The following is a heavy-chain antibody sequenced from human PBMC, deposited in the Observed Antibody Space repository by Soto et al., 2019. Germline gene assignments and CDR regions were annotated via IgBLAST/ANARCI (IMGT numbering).Heavy chain of an antibody. CDR2: VSPYINIT. V-gene: IGHV1-18*01. CDR3: ARNGERDLGLNYYFYYGMDV. CDR1: DYIFTTYG. Sequence: QMQLVQSGAEVKKPGASVTVSCKASDYIFTTYGISWVRQAPGQVLEWMGWVSPYINITKYAQKFQGRVTMTTETSMSTVYMELRNLRSDDTAMYYCARNGERDLGLNYYFYYGMDVWGHGTSVTVSS. D-gene: IGHD3-10*01. J-gene: IGHJ6*02.